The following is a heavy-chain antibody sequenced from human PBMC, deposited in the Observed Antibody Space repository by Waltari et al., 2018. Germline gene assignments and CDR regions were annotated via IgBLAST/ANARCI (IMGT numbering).Heavy chain of an antibody. CDR3: ARSGSFWSGYYTYDY. CDR1: GGSFSGYY. D-gene: IGHD3-3*01. Sequence: QVQLQQWGAGLLKPSETLSLTCAVYGGSFSGYYWSWIRQPPGKGLEWIGEINHSGSNNYNPSLKSRVTIAVDTSKNQFSLKLSSVTAADTAVYYCARSGSFWSGYYTYDYWGQGTLVTVSS. V-gene: IGHV4-34*01. J-gene: IGHJ4*02. CDR2: INHSGSN.